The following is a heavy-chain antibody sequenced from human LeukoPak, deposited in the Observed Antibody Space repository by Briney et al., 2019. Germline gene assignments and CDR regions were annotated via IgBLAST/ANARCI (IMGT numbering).Heavy chain of an antibody. Sequence: ASVKVSCKAYGYTFTGYYMHWLRQAPGQGLEWMGWITPNSGGTNYAQKFQGRVTMTRDTSISTAYMELSRLRSDDTAVYYCAVPTYYYDSSGQAFDYWGQGALVTVSS. D-gene: IGHD3-22*01. CDR3: AVPTYYYDSSGQAFDY. CDR2: ITPNSGGT. CDR1: GYTFTGYY. J-gene: IGHJ4*02. V-gene: IGHV1-2*02.